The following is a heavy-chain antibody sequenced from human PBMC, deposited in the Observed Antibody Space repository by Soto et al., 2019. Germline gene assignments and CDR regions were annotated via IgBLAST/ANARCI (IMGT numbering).Heavy chain of an antibody. Sequence: QVQLVQSGAEVKKPGSSVKVSCKASGGTFSSYAISWVRQAPGQGLEWMGGIIPIFGTANYAQKFQGRVTITADETKSAAYMELSSLRTEDTTVYYCARDTQYRSSWYPIHPDNWFGPWGQGNLVTVSS. CDR3: ARDTQYRSSWYPIHPDNWFGP. V-gene: IGHV1-69*01. D-gene: IGHD6-13*01. CDR2: IIPIFGTA. CDR1: GGTFSSYA. J-gene: IGHJ5*02.